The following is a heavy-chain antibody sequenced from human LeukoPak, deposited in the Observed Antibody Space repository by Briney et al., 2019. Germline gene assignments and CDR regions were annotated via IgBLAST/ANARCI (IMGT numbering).Heavy chain of an antibody. Sequence: PSETLSLTCTVSGGSISSSSYYWGWIRQPPGKGLEWIGSIYYSGSTYYNPSLKSRVTISVDTSKNQFSLKLSSVTAADTAVYYCARDHSQPNTYRYNWNDRSWFDPWGQGTLVTVSA. V-gene: IGHV4-39*07. J-gene: IGHJ5*02. D-gene: IGHD1-1*01. CDR2: IYYSGST. CDR1: GGSISSSSYY. CDR3: ARDHSQPNTYRYNWNDRSWFDP.